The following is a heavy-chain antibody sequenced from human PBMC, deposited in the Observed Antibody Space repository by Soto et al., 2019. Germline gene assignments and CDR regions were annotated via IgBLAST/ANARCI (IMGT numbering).Heavy chain of an antibody. V-gene: IGHV1-2*04. CDR1: GYTFTGYY. D-gene: IGHD3-10*01. Sequence: ASVKVSCKASGYTFTGYYMHWVRQAPGQGLEWMGWINPNSGGSNYAQKFQGWVTMTRDTPISTSYMVLSRLRSDDTAVYYCARECYYYGSGRSYDAFDIWGQGTMVTVSS. CDR2: INPNSGGS. J-gene: IGHJ3*02. CDR3: ARECYYYGSGRSYDAFDI.